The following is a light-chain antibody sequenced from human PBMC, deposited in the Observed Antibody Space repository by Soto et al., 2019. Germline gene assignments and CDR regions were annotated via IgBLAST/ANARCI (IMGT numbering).Light chain of an antibody. J-gene: IGKJ4*01. V-gene: IGKV1-5*01. Sequence: DIQTTQSPSTLSASVGDRVTITGRASQSISSWLAWYQQKPGKAPKLLIYDASSLENGVPSRFSGSGSGTEFTLTISSLQPDEFATDYCQQYNSYSFGGGTKVEIK. CDR3: QQYNSYS. CDR1: QSISSW. CDR2: DAS.